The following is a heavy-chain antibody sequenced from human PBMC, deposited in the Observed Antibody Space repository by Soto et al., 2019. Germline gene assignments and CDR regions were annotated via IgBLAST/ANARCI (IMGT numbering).Heavy chain of an antibody. CDR1: GGSISSYY. V-gene: IGHV4-59*01. Sequence: SETLSLTCTVSGGSISSYYWSWIRQPPGKGLEWIGYIYYSGSTNYNPSLKSRVTMTRDTSISTAYMELSRLRSDDTAVYYCARATQNYDFWSGYYHDAFDIWGQGTMVTVSS. CDR3: ARATQNYDFWSGYYHDAFDI. CDR2: IYYSGST. J-gene: IGHJ3*02. D-gene: IGHD3-3*01.